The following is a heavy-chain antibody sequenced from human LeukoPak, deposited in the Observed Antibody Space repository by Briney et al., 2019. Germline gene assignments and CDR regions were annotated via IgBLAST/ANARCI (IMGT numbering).Heavy chain of an antibody. CDR1: GFTFSSYS. D-gene: IGHD6-6*01. J-gene: IGHJ6*02. CDR2: IRSSSSYI. CDR3: ARLRQLVPYGMDV. V-gene: IGHV3-21*01. Sequence: GGSLRLSCAASGFTFSSYSMNWVRQAPGKGLEWVSSIRSSSSYIYYADSVKGRFTISRDNAKNSLYLQMNSLRAEDTAVYYCARLRQLVPYGMDVWGQGTTVTVSS.